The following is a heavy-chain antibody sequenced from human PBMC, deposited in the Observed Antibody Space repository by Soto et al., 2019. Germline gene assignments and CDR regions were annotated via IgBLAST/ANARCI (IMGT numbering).Heavy chain of an antibody. CDR2: INPNTGDT. V-gene: IGHV1-2*02. D-gene: IGHD2-15*01. CDR3: TRGGPLSSDTISGPGRYDY. CDR1: KYTFTDYH. J-gene: IGHJ4*02. Sequence: QVQLVQSGAEVKKPGASVKVSCTASKYTFTDYHVHWVRQAPGQGLEWMGWINPNTGDTKYAQNFQGRVTMTRDMSISIAYMELNRLTSDDTAVFYCTRGGPLSSDTISGPGRYDYWGQGTLVTVSS.